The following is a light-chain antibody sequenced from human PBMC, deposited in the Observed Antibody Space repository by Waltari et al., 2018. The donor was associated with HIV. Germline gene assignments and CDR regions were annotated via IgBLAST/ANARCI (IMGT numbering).Light chain of an antibody. V-gene: IGLV1-40*01. CDR2: GKP. J-gene: IGLJ2*01. CDR1: RSNIGAGYD. Sequence: QSVLTQPPSVSGAPGQRVTISCTGSRSNIGAGYDVHWYQQLPGTAPKLLITGKPNRPSGFPDRFSGSKSGTSASLAITGLQAEDEADYYCQSYDSSLSASVFGEGTKLTVL. CDR3: QSYDSSLSASV.